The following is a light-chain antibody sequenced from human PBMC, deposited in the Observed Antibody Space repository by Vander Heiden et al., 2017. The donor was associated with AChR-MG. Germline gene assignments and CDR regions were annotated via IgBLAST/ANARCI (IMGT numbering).Light chain of an antibody. CDR1: QGISSY. V-gene: IGKV1-39*01. J-gene: IGKJ4*01. CDR3: QQSYSTPST. Sequence: IQMTQSPSSLSASVGDRVTITCRASQGISSYLYWYQQKPGKAPKLLIYAASSLQSGVPSRFSGSGSGTDFTLTISSLQPEDFATYYCQQSYSTPSTFGGGTKVEIK. CDR2: AAS.